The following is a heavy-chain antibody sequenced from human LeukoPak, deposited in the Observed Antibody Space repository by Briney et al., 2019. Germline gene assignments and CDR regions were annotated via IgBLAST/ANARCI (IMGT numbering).Heavy chain of an antibody. D-gene: IGHD3-10*01. V-gene: IGHV4-34*01. Sequence: SETLSLTCAVYGGSFNGYYWGWIRQPPGKGLEWIGSIYYSGSTYYNPSLKSRVTISVDTSKNQFSLKLSSVTAADTAVYYCARGGSTPGGFDYWGQGTLVTVSS. J-gene: IGHJ4*02. CDR3: ARGGSTPGGFDY. CDR1: GGSFNGYY. CDR2: IYYSGST.